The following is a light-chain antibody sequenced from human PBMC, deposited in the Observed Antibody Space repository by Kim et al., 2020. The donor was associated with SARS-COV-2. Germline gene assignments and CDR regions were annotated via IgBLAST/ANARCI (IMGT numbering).Light chain of an antibody. CDR1: QSISSN. V-gene: IGKV3-11*01. CDR3: QQRSRWPLT. Sequence: LSPGERASLSCRASQSISSNLAWYQQKPGQAPRLLIYGASTRATGIPARFSGSGSGTDFTLTITSLEPEDFAVYHCQQRSRWPLTFGGGTKVDIK. J-gene: IGKJ4*01. CDR2: GAS.